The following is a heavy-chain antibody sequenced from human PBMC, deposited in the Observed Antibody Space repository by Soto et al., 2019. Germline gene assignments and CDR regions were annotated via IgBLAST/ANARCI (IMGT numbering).Heavy chain of an antibody. J-gene: IGHJ4*02. V-gene: IGHV4-34*01. Sequence: QVQLQQWGARLLKPSETLSLSCAVYGGSFSDYYWNWLRQPPGKGLEWIGEINQSGSTYYNPSLKSRVTISIDSSKNQFSLKLGSVTAADTAVYYCARGARPYPVTAPGHWGQGTLVTVSS. D-gene: IGHD4-17*01. CDR1: GGSFSDYY. CDR3: ARGARPYPVTAPGH. CDR2: INQSGST.